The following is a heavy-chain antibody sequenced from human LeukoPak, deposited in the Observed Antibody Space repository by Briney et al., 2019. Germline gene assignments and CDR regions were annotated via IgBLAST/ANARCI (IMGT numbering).Heavy chain of an antibody. J-gene: IGHJ4*02. CDR3: ARKSPGYYGSGSYILGDY. Sequence: GGSLRLSCAASGFTVSSNYMSWVRQVPGKGLEWVSVIYSGGSTYYADSVKGRFTISRDNSKNTLYLQMNSLRAEDTAVYYCARKSPGYYGSGSYILGDYWGQGTLVTVSS. CDR1: GFTVSSNY. V-gene: IGHV3-66*02. D-gene: IGHD3-10*01. CDR2: IYSGGST.